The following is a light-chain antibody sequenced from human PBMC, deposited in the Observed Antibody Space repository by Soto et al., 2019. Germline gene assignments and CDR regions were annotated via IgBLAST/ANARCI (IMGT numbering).Light chain of an antibody. Sequence: EIVRTQSPATLYMSPRERVTLSGRASQSVSSSLAWNQQKPGQAHRLIIYGESTRATCIPDRFSGSGSGTEFNLTISSLQSEDLAVYYCQQYIKWPWTFGQGTKVEIK. J-gene: IGKJ1*01. V-gene: IGKV3-15*01. CDR3: QQYIKWPWT. CDR1: QSVSSS. CDR2: GES.